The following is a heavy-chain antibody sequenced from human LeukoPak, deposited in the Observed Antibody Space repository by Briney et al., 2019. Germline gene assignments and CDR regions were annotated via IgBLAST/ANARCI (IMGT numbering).Heavy chain of an antibody. J-gene: IGHJ4*02. V-gene: IGHV3-23*01. Sequence: GGSLRLSCAASGFTFSNYATRWVRPAPGKGREWVSALSGSGGSPYYADSLKGRFTISRHNSKNTLYLQMNSLRAEDTAVYYCAKDRYGSSSPPFDYWGQGTLVTVSS. D-gene: IGHD6-6*01. CDR3: AKDRYGSSSPPFDY. CDR2: LSGSGGSP. CDR1: GFTFSNYA.